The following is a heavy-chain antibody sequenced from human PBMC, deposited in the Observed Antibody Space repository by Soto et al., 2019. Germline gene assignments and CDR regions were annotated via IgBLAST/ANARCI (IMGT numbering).Heavy chain of an antibody. V-gene: IGHV3-48*03. CDR3: ARVTSDYYYGMDV. J-gene: IGHJ6*02. CDR1: GFTFSHYE. CDR2: ISTRGNII. Sequence: SLRLSCAASGFTFSHYEMDWVRQAPGKGLEWLSHISTRGNIIYYADSVKGRFTISRDNAKNSLFLQMTSLSAEDSAVYYCARVTSDYYYGMDVWGQGTTVPVFS.